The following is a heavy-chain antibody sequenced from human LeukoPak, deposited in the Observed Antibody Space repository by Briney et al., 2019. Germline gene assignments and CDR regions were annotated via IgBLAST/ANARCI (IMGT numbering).Heavy chain of an antibody. D-gene: IGHD2-2*01. Sequence: ASVKVSCKASGYTFTSFYMHWVRQAPGQGLEWMGIINPRGGSASAAQKFQGRLTLTRDTSTSTVYMDLSSLRSEDTAVYYCARGLYCSSTSCYEGVGFDPWGQGTLVTVSS. CDR3: ARGLYCSSTSCYEGVGFDP. V-gene: IGHV1-46*01. CDR2: INPRGGSA. J-gene: IGHJ5*02. CDR1: GYTFTSFY.